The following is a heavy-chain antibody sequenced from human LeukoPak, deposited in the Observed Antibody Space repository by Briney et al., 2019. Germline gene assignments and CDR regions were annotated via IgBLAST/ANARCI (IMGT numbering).Heavy chain of an antibody. J-gene: IGHJ4*02. CDR3: ARGQGYCTSPPCLLPFDY. Sequence: GGSLRLSCAASGFTVSTYYMTWVRQAPGKGLECVSVIYSGGSTYYADSVKGRFTVSRDNSKNTLYLQMNSLRAEDTAMYYCARGQGYCTSPPCLLPFDYGGRGTLVTVS. CDR2: IYSGGST. D-gene: IGHD2-8*01. V-gene: IGHV3-53*01. CDR1: GFTVSTYY.